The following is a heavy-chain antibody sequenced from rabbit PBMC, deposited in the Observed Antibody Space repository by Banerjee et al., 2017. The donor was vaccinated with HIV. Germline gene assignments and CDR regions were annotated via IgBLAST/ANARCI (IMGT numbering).Heavy chain of an antibody. V-gene: IGHV1S45*01. CDR1: GFSFSNSYY. J-gene: IGHJ4*01. CDR3: ARDLTGYGYEGYFNL. D-gene: IGHD6-1*01. Sequence: QEQLVESGGGLVQPGGSLKLFCKASGFSFSNSYYMCWVRQAPGKGLEWIACIYAGSSGGTYYASWAKGRFTISKTSSTTVTLQMTSPTAADTATYFCARDLTGYGYEGYFNLWGPGTLVTVS. CDR2: IYAGSSGGT.